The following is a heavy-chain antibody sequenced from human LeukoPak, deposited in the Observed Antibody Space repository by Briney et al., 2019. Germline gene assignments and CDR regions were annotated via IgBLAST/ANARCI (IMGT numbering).Heavy chain of an antibody. V-gene: IGHV3-30-3*01. Sequence: GRSLRPSCAASGFTFSSYAMHWVRQAPGKGLEWVAVISYDGSNKYYADSVKGRFTISRDDSKNPLYLQMNSLRAEDTAVYYCARDRNSYYDSSGYYGGGSRFLFDYWGQGTLVTVSS. CDR2: ISYDGSNK. CDR3: ARDRNSYYDSSGYYGGGSRFLFDY. D-gene: IGHD3-22*01. J-gene: IGHJ4*02. CDR1: GFTFSSYA.